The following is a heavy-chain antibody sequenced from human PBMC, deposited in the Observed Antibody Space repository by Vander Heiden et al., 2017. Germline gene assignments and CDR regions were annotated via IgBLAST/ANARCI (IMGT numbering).Heavy chain of an antibody. V-gene: IGHV3-23*01. D-gene: IGHD3-22*01. CDR2: ISGSGGST. J-gene: IGHJ3*02. CDR3: AKVPTYDSSGYYYGEHAFDI. CDR1: GFPLSSYA. Sequence: EVQLLESGGGLVQPGGSLRLPCAASGFPLSSYALSGVRQAPGKGLEWVSAISGSGGSTYYADSVKGRFTISRDNSKNTLYLQMNSLRAEDTAVYYCAKVPTYDSSGYYYGEHAFDIWGQGTMVTVSS.